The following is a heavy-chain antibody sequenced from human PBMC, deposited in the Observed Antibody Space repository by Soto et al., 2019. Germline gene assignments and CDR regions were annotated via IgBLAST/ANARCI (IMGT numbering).Heavy chain of an antibody. V-gene: IGHV3-30*18. CDR1: GFSFNTYD. CDR2: ISYDGSNS. J-gene: IGHJ2*01. Sequence: QVQLVESGGGVVQPGRSLRLSCAASGFSFNTYDIHWVRQAPGKGLEWVTGISYDGSNSYYADSVKGRFTISRDSSKNMVYLQMTSLRAEDKAVYYCSKPSCAGLFWDLDLRGPGTLVTASS. D-gene: IGHD2-21*01. CDR3: SKPSCAGLFWDLDL.